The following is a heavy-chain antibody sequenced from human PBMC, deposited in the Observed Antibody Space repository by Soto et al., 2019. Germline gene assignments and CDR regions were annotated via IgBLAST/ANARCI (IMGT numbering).Heavy chain of an antibody. CDR1: GFSLSTSGVG. CDR3: AHRGVTTLSEPDTPMATFDY. D-gene: IGHD5-18*01. J-gene: IGHJ4*02. CDR2: IYWDDDK. V-gene: IGHV2-5*02. Sequence: SGPTLVNPTHTLTLTCTFSGFSLSTSGVGVGWIRQPPGKALEWLALIYWDDDKRYSPSLKSRLTITKDTSENQVVLTMTNMDPVDTATYYCAHRGVTTLSEPDTPMATFDYWGQGTLVTVSS.